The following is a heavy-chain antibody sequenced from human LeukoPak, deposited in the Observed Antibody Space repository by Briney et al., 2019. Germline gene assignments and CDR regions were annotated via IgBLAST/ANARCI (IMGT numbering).Heavy chain of an antibody. Sequence: GGSLRLSCEASGFTFGTYWMSWVRQAPGKGLEWVANIKQDVSEKYYVDSVKGRFTISRDNAKNSLYLQMNSLRAEDTAVYYCARVRKDIVVVPGAMRDTYYFDYWGQGTLVTVSS. CDR3: ARVRKDIVVVPGAMRDTYYFDY. V-gene: IGHV3-7*01. J-gene: IGHJ4*02. CDR1: GFTFGTYW. CDR2: IKQDVSEK. D-gene: IGHD2-2*01.